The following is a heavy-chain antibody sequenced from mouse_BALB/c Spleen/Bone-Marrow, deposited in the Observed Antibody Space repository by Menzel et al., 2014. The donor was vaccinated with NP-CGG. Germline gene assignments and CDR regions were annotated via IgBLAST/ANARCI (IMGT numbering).Heavy chain of an antibody. J-gene: IGHJ4*01. Sequence: QVQLQQSGAELAKPGASVKMSCKAPGYTFTSYWMHWVKQRPGQGLEWIGYINPSTGYTEYNQKFKDKATLTADKSSSTAYMQLSSLTSEDSAVYYCARPENYDAMDYWGQGTSVTVSS. V-gene: IGHV1-7*01. CDR2: INPSTGYT. CDR3: ARPENYDAMDY. CDR1: GYTFTSYW.